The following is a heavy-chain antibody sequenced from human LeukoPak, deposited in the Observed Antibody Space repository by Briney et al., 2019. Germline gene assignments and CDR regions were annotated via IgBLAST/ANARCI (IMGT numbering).Heavy chain of an antibody. CDR1: GFTFSSYA. V-gene: IGHV3-23*01. CDR3: AKVWEFRGAIVYHFDY. D-gene: IGHD3-10*01. CDR2: ISGGGGST. Sequence: PGGSLRLSCAASGFTFSSYAMSWVRQAPGKGLEWVSTISGGGGSTYYADSVKGRFTISRDNSKNTLYLQMNSLRAEDTAVYYCAKVWEFRGAIVYHFDYGGQGTLVTVSS. J-gene: IGHJ4*02.